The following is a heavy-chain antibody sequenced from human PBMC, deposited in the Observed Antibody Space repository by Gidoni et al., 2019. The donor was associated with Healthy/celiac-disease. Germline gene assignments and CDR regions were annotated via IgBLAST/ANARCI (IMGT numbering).Heavy chain of an antibody. Sequence: EVQLLESGGGLVQPGGSLRLSCAASGFTFSSYAMSWVRQAPGKGLEWVSAISGSGGSTYYADSVKGRFTISRDNSKNTLYLQMNSLRAEDTAVYYCAKEILVDIVASPAFDIWGQGTMVTVSS. CDR2: ISGSGGST. V-gene: IGHV3-23*01. CDR1: GFTFSSYA. D-gene: IGHD5-12*01. J-gene: IGHJ3*02. CDR3: AKEILVDIVASPAFDI.